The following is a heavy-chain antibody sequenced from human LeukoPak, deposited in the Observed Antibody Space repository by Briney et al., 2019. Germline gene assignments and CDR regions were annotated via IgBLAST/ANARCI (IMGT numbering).Heavy chain of an antibody. Sequence: GGSLRLSCAASGFNLDDYGMNWVRQAPGMGLEWVSCINWNGGTTGYADSVKGRLTISRDNAKNSLYLQMNSLRAEDTALYYCARDLGYKDYVSAFDIWGQGTMVTVSS. J-gene: IGHJ3*02. V-gene: IGHV3-20*04. D-gene: IGHD5-24*01. CDR3: ARDLGYKDYVSAFDI. CDR1: GFNLDDYG. CDR2: INWNGGTT.